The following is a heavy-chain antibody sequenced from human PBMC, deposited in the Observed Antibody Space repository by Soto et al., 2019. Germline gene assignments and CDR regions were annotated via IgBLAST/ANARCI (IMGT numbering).Heavy chain of an antibody. J-gene: IGHJ6*02. CDR2: ISVYNGNT. V-gene: IGHV1-18*01. Sequence: QVQLVQSGAEAKRPGASVKVSCKTSGYTFSSYGISWVRQAPGQGLEWMGWISVYNGNTNYAQKFQGRVTLTTDTSTRTADKELARLTFDDAAVYYCVRSAMAGDYYSYGMDVWGQGTTVTVSS. D-gene: IGHD6-19*01. CDR3: VRSAMAGDYYSYGMDV. CDR1: GYTFSSYG.